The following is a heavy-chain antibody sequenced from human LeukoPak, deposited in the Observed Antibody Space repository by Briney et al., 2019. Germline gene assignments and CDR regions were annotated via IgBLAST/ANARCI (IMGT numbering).Heavy chain of an antibody. CDR3: ARRRRYNWNYFDY. CDR2: VNPNSGNT. CDR1: GGTFSSYA. V-gene: IGHV1-8*02. J-gene: IGHJ4*02. Sequence: ASVKVSCKASGGTFSSYAISWVRQAPGQGLEWMGWVNPNSGNTGYAQKFQGRVTMTRNTSISTAYMELSSLRSEDTAVYYCARRRRYNWNYFDYWGQGTLVTVSS. D-gene: IGHD1-20*01.